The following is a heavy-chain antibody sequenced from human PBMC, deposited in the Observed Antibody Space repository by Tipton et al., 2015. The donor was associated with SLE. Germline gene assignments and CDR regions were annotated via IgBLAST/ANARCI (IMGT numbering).Heavy chain of an antibody. CDR3: TEGDTSNI. CDR2: ISSSSSYI. V-gene: IGHV3-21*01. CDR1: GFTFNSHW. D-gene: IGHD3-16*01. Sequence: SLRLSCTAPGFTFNSHWLSWVRQAPGQGLEWVSSISSSSSYIYYADSVKGRFTISRDNAKNSLYLQMNSLRAEDTAVYYCTEGDTSNIWGQGTMVTVSS. J-gene: IGHJ3*02.